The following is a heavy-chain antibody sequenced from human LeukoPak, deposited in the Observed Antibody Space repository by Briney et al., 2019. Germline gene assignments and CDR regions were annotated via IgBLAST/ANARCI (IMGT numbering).Heavy chain of an antibody. J-gene: IGHJ4*02. CDR1: GFSFSSYE. CDR3: VREGSGSYSDSYCAY. V-gene: IGHV3-48*03. CDR2: IGGSGSTK. Sequence: PGGSLRLSCAASGFSFSSYEMNWVRRAPGKGLEWVSYIGGSGSTKFYADSVKGRFTISRDNAESSLHLQMDSLRAEDTAVYYRVREGSGSYSDSYCAYWGQGILVTVSS. D-gene: IGHD1-26*01.